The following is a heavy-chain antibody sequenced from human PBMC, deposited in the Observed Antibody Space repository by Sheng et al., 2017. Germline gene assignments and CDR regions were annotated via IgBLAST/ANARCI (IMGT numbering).Heavy chain of an antibody. CDR1: GFTFSSYA. Sequence: QVQLVESGGGVVQPGRSLRLSCAASGFTFSSYAMHWVRQAPGKGLEWVAVISYDGSNKYYADSVKGRFTISRDNSKNTLYLQMNSLRAEDTAVYYCARYDSSGYYYDYWGQG. D-gene: IGHD3-22*01. CDR3: ARYDSSGYYYDY. J-gene: IGHJ4*02. V-gene: IGHV3-30*01. CDR2: ISYDGSNK.